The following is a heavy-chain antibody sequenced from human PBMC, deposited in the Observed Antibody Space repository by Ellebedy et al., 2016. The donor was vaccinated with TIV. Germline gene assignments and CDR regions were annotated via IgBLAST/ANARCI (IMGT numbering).Heavy chain of an antibody. J-gene: IGHJ4*02. CDR1: GGSISSSSYY. Sequence: SETLSLTXTVSGGSISSSSYYWGWIRQPPGKGLEWIWEINHSGSTNYNPSLKSRVTISVDTSKNQFSLKLSSVTAADTAVYYCARVRGGSSGWYPSDYWGQGTLVTVSS. D-gene: IGHD6-19*01. CDR3: ARVRGGSSGWYPSDY. CDR2: INHSGST. V-gene: IGHV4-39*07.